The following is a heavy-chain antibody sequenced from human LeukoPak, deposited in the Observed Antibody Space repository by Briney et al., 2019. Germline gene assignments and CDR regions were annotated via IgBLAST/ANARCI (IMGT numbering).Heavy chain of an antibody. CDR1: GYTFTIYG. D-gene: IGHD3-22*01. V-gene: IGHV1-18*01. CDR2: ISANNGNT. CDR3: ARAPMYDSSGYFIH. Sequence: ASVKVSCKASGYTFTIYGISWVRQAPGQGLEWMGWISANNGNTNYAQKLQGRVTMTTDTSTSTAYMELRSLTSDDTAVYYCARAPMYDSSGYFIHWGQGARVTVSS. J-gene: IGHJ4*02.